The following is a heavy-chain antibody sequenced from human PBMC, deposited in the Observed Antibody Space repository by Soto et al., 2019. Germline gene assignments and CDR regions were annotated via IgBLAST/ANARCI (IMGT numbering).Heavy chain of an antibody. Sequence: GGSLRLSCAASGFTFSSYAMSWVRQAPGKGLEWVSAISGSGGSTYYADSVKGRFTISRDNSKNTLYLQMNSLRAEDTAVYYCATKYYDILTGYFDYWGQGTLVTVSS. V-gene: IGHV3-23*01. CDR2: ISGSGGST. J-gene: IGHJ4*02. CDR3: ATKYYDILTGYFDY. CDR1: GFTFSSYA. D-gene: IGHD3-9*01.